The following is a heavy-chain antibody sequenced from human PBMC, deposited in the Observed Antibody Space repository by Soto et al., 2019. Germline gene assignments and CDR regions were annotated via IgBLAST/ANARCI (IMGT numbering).Heavy chain of an antibody. CDR2: WYDGSKK. Sequence: QVQLVESGGGVVQPGRSLRLSCATSGFTFKSYGMHWVPRLQARGWSGWQLWYDGSKKYYADSVKGRFTISRDDSKNTLYLQMNSLRAEDTAIYYCARDVGVVGATLDYWGQGTLVTVSS. D-gene: IGHD1-26*01. CDR1: GFTFKSYG. CDR3: ARDVGVVGATLDY. J-gene: IGHJ4*02. V-gene: IGHV3-33*01.